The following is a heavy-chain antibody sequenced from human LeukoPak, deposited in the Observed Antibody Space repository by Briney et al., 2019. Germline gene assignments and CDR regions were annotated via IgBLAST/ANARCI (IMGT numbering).Heavy chain of an antibody. J-gene: IGHJ3*02. V-gene: IGHV3-7*03. CDR2: IKKDGSEK. CDR3: AKDRDYYDSSGYYLIGAFDI. CDR1: GFTFSSHW. D-gene: IGHD3-22*01. Sequence: GGSLRLSCAASGFTFSSHWMSWVRQAPGKGLEWAANIKKDGSEKYYVDAVKGRFTISRDNSKNTLYLQMNSLRAEDTAVYYCAKDRDYYDSSGYYLIGAFDIWGQGTMVTVSS.